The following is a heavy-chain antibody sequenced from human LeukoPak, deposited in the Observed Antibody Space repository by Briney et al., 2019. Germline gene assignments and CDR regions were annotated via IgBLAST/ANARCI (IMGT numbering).Heavy chain of an antibody. CDR3: ARAAWFGELSLMDV. V-gene: IGHV3-30*03. D-gene: IGHD3-10*01. J-gene: IGHJ6*03. CDR2: ISYDGSFK. CDR1: GFTFSSYA. Sequence: GGSLRLSCAASGFTFSSYAMHWVRQAPGKGLEWMAIISYDGSFKYYADSVQGRFTISRDNSKNTLYLQMNSLRAEDTAVYYCARAAWFGELSLMDVWGKGTTVTVSS.